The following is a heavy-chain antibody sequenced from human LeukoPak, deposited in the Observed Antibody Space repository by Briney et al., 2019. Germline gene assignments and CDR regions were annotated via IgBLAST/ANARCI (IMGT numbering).Heavy chain of an antibody. CDR2: IYYSGST. J-gene: IGHJ4*02. CDR3: ARVGYCSGGFCSADYYFDS. CDR1: GGSISSGGYY. V-gene: IGHV4-31*03. D-gene: IGHD2-15*01. Sequence: SQTLSLTCTVSGGSISSGGYYWSWIRQHPGKGLEWIGYIYYSGSTYYNPSLKSRVTISVDTSKSQFSLKLTSVTAADTAVYYCARVGYCSGGFCSADYYFDSWGQGTLVTVSS.